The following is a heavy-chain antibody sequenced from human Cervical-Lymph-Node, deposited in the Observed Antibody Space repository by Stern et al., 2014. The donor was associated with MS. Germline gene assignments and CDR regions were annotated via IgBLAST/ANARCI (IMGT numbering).Heavy chain of an antibody. CDR1: GGTFNVYA. D-gene: IGHD2-2*02. J-gene: IGHJ6*02. CDR2: IIPILGTA. CDR3: ARDGRHTYTYALDV. V-gene: IGHV1-69*01. Sequence: QVQLVQSGAEVKKPGSSVKISCKASGGTFNVYAINWLRQAPGQGLEWMGGIIPILGTATYAQKFQCRVTITANESTRTTSMQLSSLRSNDTAVYYCARDGRHTYTYALDVWGQGTTVTVSS.